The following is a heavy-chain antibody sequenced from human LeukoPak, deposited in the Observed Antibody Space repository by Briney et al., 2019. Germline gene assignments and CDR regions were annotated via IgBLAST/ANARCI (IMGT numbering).Heavy chain of an antibody. CDR3: TNGRHLRRYSSGYGIYDR. Sequence: GGSLRLSCARYGFTFYDIPMQRHGQAPGKGPEWLAVVYHDGSNTYYADSVKGRFTIYREMSNNTLYLQMNSLRAEDTALYFCTNGRHLRRYSSGYGIYDRGDQGTLVTVSS. CDR2: VYHDGSNT. D-gene: IGHD5-18*01. CDR1: GFTFYDIP. J-gene: IGHJ5*02. V-gene: IGHV3-33*03.